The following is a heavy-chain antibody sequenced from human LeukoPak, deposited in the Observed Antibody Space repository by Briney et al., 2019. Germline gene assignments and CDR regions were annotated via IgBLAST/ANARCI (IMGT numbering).Heavy chain of an antibody. CDR1: GGSISSYY. D-gene: IGHD3-10*01. Sequence: SETLSLTCTVSGGSISSYYWSWIRQPAGKGLEWIGRIYTSGSTNYNPSLKSRVTMSVDTSKNQFSLKLSSVTAADTAVYYCARVHTRITMLRGSRSAYYFDYWGQGTLVTVSS. CDR2: IYTSGST. CDR3: ARVHTRITMLRGSRSAYYFDY. V-gene: IGHV4-4*07. J-gene: IGHJ4*02.